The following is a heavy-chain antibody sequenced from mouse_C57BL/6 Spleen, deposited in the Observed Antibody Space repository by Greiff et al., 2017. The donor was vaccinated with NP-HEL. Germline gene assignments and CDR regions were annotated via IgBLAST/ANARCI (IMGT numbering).Heavy chain of an antibody. CDR3: ARRDYGYDYIDY. CDR1: GYAFSSYW. Sequence: QVQLQQSGAELVKPGASVKLSCKASGYAFSSYWMNWVKQRPGQGLEWIGQIYPGAGDTNYNGKFKGKATLTADKSSSTAYMQLSSLTSEDSAVYFCARRDYGYDYIDYWGQGTTLTVSS. J-gene: IGHJ2*01. D-gene: IGHD2-2*01. CDR2: IYPGAGDT. V-gene: IGHV1-80*01.